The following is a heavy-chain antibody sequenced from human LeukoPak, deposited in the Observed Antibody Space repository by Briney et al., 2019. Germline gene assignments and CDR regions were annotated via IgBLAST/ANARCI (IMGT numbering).Heavy chain of an antibody. D-gene: IGHD7-27*01. CDR3: AKVDPVSWGPMDV. CDR1: GFTFSSYA. J-gene: IGHJ6*03. CDR2: IRYDGSNK. V-gene: IGHV3-30*02. Sequence: GGSLRLSCAASGFTFSSYAMSWVRQAPGKGLEWVAFIRYDGSNKYYADSVKGRFTISRDNSKNTLYLQMNSLRAEDTAVYYCAKVDPVSWGPMDVWGKGTTVTVSS.